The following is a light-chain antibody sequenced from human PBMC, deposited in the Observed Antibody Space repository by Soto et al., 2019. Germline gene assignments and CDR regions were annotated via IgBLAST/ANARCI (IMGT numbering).Light chain of an antibody. V-gene: IGKV1-5*01. J-gene: IGKJ1*01. CDR3: HQYNSYWT. CDR2: DAS. CDR1: QSISSW. Sequence: DIQMTQSPSTLSASVGDRVTITCRASQSISSWLAWYQQKPGKAPKLLIYDASSLESGVPSRFSGSVSGTEFTLTISSLQPDDFATYYCHQYNSYWTFGQGTKVEIK.